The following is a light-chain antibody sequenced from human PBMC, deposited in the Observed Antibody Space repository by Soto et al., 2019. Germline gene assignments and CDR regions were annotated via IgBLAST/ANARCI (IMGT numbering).Light chain of an antibody. CDR1: SSDVGGYNS. CDR2: DVT. J-gene: IGLJ1*01. CDR3: CSHAGSYTYV. V-gene: IGLV2-11*01. Sequence: QSALTQPRSVSGSPGQSVTISCTGASSDVGGYNSVSGYQQHPGKPPKLMIYDVTRRPSGVPDRFSGSKSGNTASLTISGLQAEDEADYYCCSHAGSYTYVFGTGTKVTVL.